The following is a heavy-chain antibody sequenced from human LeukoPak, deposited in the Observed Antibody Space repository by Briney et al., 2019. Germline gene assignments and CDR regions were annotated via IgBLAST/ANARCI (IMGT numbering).Heavy chain of an antibody. D-gene: IGHD6-6*01. CDR3: ARRSSSFDA. CDR2: IYYSGST. V-gene: IGHV4-39*01. CDR1: GGSISSSSYY. J-gene: IGHJ4*02. Sequence: NPSETLSLTCTVSGGSISSSSYYWGWIRQPPGKGLEWIGSIYYSGSTYYNPSLKSRVTISVDTSKNQFSLKLSSVTAADTAVYYCARRSSSFDAWGQGTLVTVSS.